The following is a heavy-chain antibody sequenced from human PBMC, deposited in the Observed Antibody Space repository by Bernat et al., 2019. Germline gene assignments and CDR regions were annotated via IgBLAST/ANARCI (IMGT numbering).Heavy chain of an antibody. V-gene: IGHV3-74*01. J-gene: IGHJ6*02. CDR3: VRRRASTSSCSAMDV. Sequence: EVQLVESGGGLVQPGGSLRLSCVASGLTLSTYKMHWVRQAPGKGLVWVSRLSTDGSSANYADSVKDRFTVSRDNAKNTLYLQMNSLRAEDSALYYCVRRRASTSSCSAMDVWGQGTTVTVSS. CDR2: LSTDGSSA. CDR1: GLTLSTYK. D-gene: IGHD6-13*01.